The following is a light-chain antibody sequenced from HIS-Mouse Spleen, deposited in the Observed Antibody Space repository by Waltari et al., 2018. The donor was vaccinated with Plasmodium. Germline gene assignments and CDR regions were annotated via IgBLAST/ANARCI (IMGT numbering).Light chain of an antibody. CDR1: SSDVGSYNL. Sequence: QSALTQPASVSGSPGQSITISCTVTSSDVGSYNLVSWYQQHPAKAPKLMIYEGSKRPSGVAIRFSGSKAGNSASLTIPGLQAEGEADYYWCSYAGSSTFVVFGGGNKLTVL. CDR2: EGS. J-gene: IGLJ2*01. CDR3: CSYAGSSTFVV. V-gene: IGLV2-23*03.